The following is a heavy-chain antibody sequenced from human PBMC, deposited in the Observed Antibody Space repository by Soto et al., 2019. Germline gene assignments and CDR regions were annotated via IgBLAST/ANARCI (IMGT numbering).Heavy chain of an antibody. V-gene: IGHV4-39*01. CDR1: GASTNNFAYY. CDR2: VYYNENT. CDR3: ARRERYYGSPGWFDP. D-gene: IGHD3-10*01. J-gene: IGHJ5*01. Sequence: PLETLSVTCSVPGASTNNFAYYWGWIRQPPGKGLEWIGTVYYNENTYYNPSLKSRVAISVDTAKNQFSLNLRSVTAADTAIYFCARRERYYGSPGWFDPWGQGTLVTVSS.